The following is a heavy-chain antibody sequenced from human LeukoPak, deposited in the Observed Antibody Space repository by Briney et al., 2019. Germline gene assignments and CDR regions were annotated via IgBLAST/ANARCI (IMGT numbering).Heavy chain of an antibody. CDR3: ARVGSGYYTDY. J-gene: IGHJ4*02. CDR1: GFTFSSYA. D-gene: IGHD3-3*01. CDR2: ISSDGGST. V-gene: IGHV3-64*01. Sequence: GGSLRLSCAASGFTFSSYAMYWVRQAPGKGLEYVSAISSDGGSTYYANSVKGRSTISRDNSKNTLYLQRGSLRAEDMAVYYCARVGSGYYTDYWGQGTLVTVSS.